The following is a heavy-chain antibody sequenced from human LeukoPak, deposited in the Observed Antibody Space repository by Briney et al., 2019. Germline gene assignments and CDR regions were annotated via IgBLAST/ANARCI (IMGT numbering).Heavy chain of an antibody. J-gene: IGHJ2*01. V-gene: IGHV3-74*01. CDR2: INSDGSST. Sequence: GGSLRLSCAASGFTFSSYWMHWVRQAPGKGLVWVSRINSDGSSTSYADSVKGRYTISRDNAKNTLYLQMNSLRAEDTAVYYCAREPLTLARSYWYFDLWGRGTLVTVSS. CDR3: AREPLTLARSYWYFDL. CDR1: GFTFSSYW.